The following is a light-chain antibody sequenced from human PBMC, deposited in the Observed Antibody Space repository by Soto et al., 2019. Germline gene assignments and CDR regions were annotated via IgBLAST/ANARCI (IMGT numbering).Light chain of an antibody. V-gene: IGKV2-28*01. CDR1: QSLLHSNGYNY. Sequence: DIVMTQSPLSLPVTPGEPASISCRSSQSLLHSNGYNYLDWYLQKPGQSPQLLIYLGSNRASGVPDRFSGSGSGTDFTLTISSLQPEDFATYYCQQSYNTPVTFGQGTRLEIK. CDR3: QQSYNTPVT. CDR2: LGS. J-gene: IGKJ5*01.